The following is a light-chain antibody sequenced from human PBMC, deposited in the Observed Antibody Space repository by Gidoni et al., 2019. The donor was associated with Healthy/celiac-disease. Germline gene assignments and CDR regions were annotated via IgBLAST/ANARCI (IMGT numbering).Light chain of an antibody. CDR3: QQSYSTPLT. Sequence: DSQMNQSPSSLSASVGDRVTITCRASQSISSYLNWYQQKPGKAPKLLIYAASSLQSGVPSRFSGSGSGTDFTLTISSLQPEDFATYYCQQSYSTPLTFXGXTKLEIK. CDR1: QSISSY. J-gene: IGKJ4*01. V-gene: IGKV1-39*01. CDR2: AAS.